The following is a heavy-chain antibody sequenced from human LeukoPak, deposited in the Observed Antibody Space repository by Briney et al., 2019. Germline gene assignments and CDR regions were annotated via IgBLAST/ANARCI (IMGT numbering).Heavy chain of an antibody. Sequence: SETLSLTCTVSGYSISSGYYWGWIRQPPGKGLEWIGSIYHSGSTYYNPSLKSRVTISVDTSKNQFSLKLSSVTAADTAVYYCARAKGRPLWFGDKGGFGYWGQGTLVTVSS. CDR2: IYHSGST. J-gene: IGHJ4*02. V-gene: IGHV4-38-2*02. CDR3: ARAKGRPLWFGDKGGFGY. CDR1: GYSISSGYY. D-gene: IGHD3-10*01.